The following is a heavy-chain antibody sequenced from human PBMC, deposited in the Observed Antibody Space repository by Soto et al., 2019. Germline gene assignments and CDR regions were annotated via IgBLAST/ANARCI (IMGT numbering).Heavy chain of an antibody. D-gene: IGHD3-3*01. Sequence: PGGSLRLSCAASGFTFSSYAMSWVRQAPGKGLEWVSAISGSGGSTYYADSVKGRFTISRDNSKNTLYLQMNSLRAEDTAVYYCAKAITYYDFWSGYYSCDYWGQGTLVTVSS. CDR1: GFTFSSYA. J-gene: IGHJ4*02. CDR3: AKAITYYDFWSGYYSCDY. V-gene: IGHV3-23*01. CDR2: ISGSGGST.